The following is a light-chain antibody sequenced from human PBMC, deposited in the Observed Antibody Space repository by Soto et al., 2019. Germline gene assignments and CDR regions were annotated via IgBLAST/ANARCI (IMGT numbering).Light chain of an antibody. CDR2: DVS. V-gene: IGLV2-14*03. CDR3: SPYTGSSATVL. J-gene: IGLJ2*01. Sequence: QSALTQPASVSGSPGQSITISCTGTSSDVGGYYYVSWYQQHPGKAPKHIIFDVSNRPSGVSNRFSGYKSGNTASLTISGLQADDEAEYHCSPYTGSSATVLFGGGTQLTVL. CDR1: SSDVGGYYY.